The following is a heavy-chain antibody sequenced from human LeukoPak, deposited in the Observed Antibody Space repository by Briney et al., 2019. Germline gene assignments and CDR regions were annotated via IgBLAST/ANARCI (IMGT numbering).Heavy chain of an antibody. Sequence: GASVKVSCEASGYTFPGNYMPWVRHAPGQGLDWMGWINPNSGGTTYAQKFQGRVTMTRDTSISTAYMELSGLRSDDTAVYYCARDRITIFGVARYNWFDPWGQGSLVTVSS. CDR3: ARDRITIFGVARYNWFDP. V-gene: IGHV1-2*02. CDR2: INPNSGGT. CDR1: GYTFPGNY. D-gene: IGHD3-3*01. J-gene: IGHJ5*02.